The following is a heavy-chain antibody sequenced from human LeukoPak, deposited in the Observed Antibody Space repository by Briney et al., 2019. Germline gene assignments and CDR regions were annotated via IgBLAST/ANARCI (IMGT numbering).Heavy chain of an antibody. J-gene: IGHJ5*02. CDR2: MNPNSGNT. CDR1: GYSFTSYD. Sequence: GASVKVSCKASGYSFTSYDINWVRQATGQGPEWTGWMNPNSGNTGYVQKFQGRVTMTRNTSVSTAYMELSSLRSEDTAVYYCARDYYGSRSPGFDPWGQGTLVTVSS. D-gene: IGHD3-10*01. V-gene: IGHV1-8*01. CDR3: ARDYYGSRSPGFDP.